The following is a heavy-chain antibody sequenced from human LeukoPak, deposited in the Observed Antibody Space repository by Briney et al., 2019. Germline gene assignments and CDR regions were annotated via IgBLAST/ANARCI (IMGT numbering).Heavy chain of an antibody. CDR2: IYTSGST. V-gene: IGHV4-61*02. J-gene: IGHJ6*03. Sequence: SETLSLTCTVSGGSISSGSYYWSWIRQPAGKGLEWIGRIYTSGSTNYNPSLKSRVTISVDTSKNQFSLKLTSVTTADTAVYYCACGRPDYYYYYMDVWGKGSPVTISS. CDR1: GGSISSGSYY. CDR3: ACGRPDYYYYYMDV.